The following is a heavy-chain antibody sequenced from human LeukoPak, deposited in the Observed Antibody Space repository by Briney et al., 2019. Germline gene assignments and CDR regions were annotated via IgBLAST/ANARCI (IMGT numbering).Heavy chain of an antibody. J-gene: IGHJ4*02. CDR3: ARDGYDSSGYYDY. V-gene: IGHV3-33*01. CDR1: GFTFSSYG. Sequence: GGSLRLSCAASGFTFSSYGMHWVRQAPGKGLEGVAVIWYDGSNKYYADSVKGRFTISRDNSKNTLYLQMNSLRAEDTAVYYCARDGYDSSGYYDYWGQGTLVTVSS. D-gene: IGHD3-22*01. CDR2: IWYDGSNK.